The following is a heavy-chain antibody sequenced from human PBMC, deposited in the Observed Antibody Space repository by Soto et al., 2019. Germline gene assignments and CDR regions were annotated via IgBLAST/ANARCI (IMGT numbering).Heavy chain of an antibody. D-gene: IGHD3-3*01. Sequence: QVQLVQSGAEVKKPGSSVKVSCKASGGTFSSYAISWVRQAPGQGLEWMGGIIPIFGTANYAQKFQGRVTVTADESTSTAYMELSSLRSEDTAVYYCARGKTYYDFWSGQNHTYDYYGMDVWGQGTTVTVSS. V-gene: IGHV1-69*01. CDR2: IIPIFGTA. J-gene: IGHJ6*02. CDR3: ARGKTYYDFWSGQNHTYDYYGMDV. CDR1: GGTFSSYA.